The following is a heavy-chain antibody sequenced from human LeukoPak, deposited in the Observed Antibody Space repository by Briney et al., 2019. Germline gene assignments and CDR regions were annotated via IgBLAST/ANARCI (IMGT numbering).Heavy chain of an antibody. CDR3: ARGSISLGYCSGGSCYFRWFDP. V-gene: IGHV1-46*01. CDR2: INPSGVST. J-gene: IGHJ5*02. D-gene: IGHD2-15*01. CDR1: GYTFTIYY. Sequence: ASVKVSCKASGYTFTIYYMHWVRRAPGQGLEWMGIINPSGVSTSYAQKFQGRVTITRNTSISTAYMELSSLRSEDTAVYYCARGSISLGYCSGGSCYFRWFDPWGQGTLVTVSS.